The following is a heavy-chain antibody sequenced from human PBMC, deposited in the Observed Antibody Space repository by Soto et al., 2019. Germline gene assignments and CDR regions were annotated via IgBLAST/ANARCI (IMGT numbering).Heavy chain of an antibody. D-gene: IGHD2-8*01. V-gene: IGHV4-59*01. Sequence: QVQLQESGQGLVKPSETLSLTCTVSGGSISSYYWSWIRQPPGQGLVWIGYIYYSGSPNYTPSLKSRVTFAVDTSKKQFSLKLSSVTAADTAVYYCARYQMVYDISGGWFDPWGQGTLVTVAS. CDR1: GGSISSYY. J-gene: IGHJ5*02. CDR2: IYYSGSP. CDR3: ARYQMVYDISGGWFDP.